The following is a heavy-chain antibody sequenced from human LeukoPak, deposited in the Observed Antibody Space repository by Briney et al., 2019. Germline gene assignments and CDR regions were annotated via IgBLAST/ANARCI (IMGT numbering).Heavy chain of an antibody. Sequence: PSETLSLTCTVSGGSISSYYWSWIRQPPGKGLEWIGYIYYSGSTNYNPSLKSRVTIPVDTSKNQFSLKLTSVTAADTAVYYCARVPPRTVRYFDLSLRGFDYWGQGTLVTVSS. D-gene: IGHD3-9*01. J-gene: IGHJ4*02. V-gene: IGHV4-59*08. CDR2: IYYSGST. CDR1: GGSISSYY. CDR3: ARVPPRTVRYFDLSLRGFDY.